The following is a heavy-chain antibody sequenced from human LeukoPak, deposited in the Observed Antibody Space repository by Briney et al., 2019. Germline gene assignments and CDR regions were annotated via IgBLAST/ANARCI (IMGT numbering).Heavy chain of an antibody. J-gene: IGHJ3*02. D-gene: IGHD3-3*01. Sequence: SETLSLTCTVSGGSISSGDYYWSWIRQPPGKGLEWIGYIYYSGSTYYNPSLKSRVTISVDTSKNQFSLKLSSVTAADTAVYYCASRAFVTIFGVAIDAFDIWGQGTMVTVSS. CDR1: GGSISSGDYY. CDR2: IYYSGST. CDR3: ASRAFVTIFGVAIDAFDI. V-gene: IGHV4-30-4*08.